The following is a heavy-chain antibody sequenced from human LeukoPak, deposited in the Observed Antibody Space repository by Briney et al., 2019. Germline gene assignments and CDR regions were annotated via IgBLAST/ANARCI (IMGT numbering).Heavy chain of an antibody. CDR2: INHSGST. CDR3: ARLIARIAAAGKNWFDP. D-gene: IGHD6-13*01. Sequence: SETLSLTCAVYGGSFSGYYWSWIRQPPGKGLEWIGEINHSGSTNYNPSLKSRVTISVDTSKNQFSLKLSSVTAAATAVYYCARLIARIAAAGKNWFDPWGQGTLVTVSS. CDR1: GGSFSGYY. J-gene: IGHJ5*02. V-gene: IGHV4-34*01.